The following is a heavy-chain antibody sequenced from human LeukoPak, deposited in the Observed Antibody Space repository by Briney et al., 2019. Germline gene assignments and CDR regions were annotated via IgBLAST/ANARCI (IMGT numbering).Heavy chain of an antibody. CDR2: TSTYNGNT. CDR3: ARGTYFDF. Sequence: ASVKVSCKGSGYTFSSYGISWVRQAPRQGLEWMGWTSTYNGNTNYAQKLQGRVTMTTDTSTSTAYMELRSLRSDDTAVYYCARGTYFDFWGQGTLVTVSS. CDR1: GYTFSSYG. V-gene: IGHV1-18*01. J-gene: IGHJ4*02.